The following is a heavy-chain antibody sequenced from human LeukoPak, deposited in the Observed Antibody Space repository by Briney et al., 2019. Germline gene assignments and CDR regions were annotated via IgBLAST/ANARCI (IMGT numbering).Heavy chain of an antibody. CDR3: ATTTSEIVVALGAFDI. V-gene: IGHV1-24*01. CDR1: GYTLTELS. Sequence: GASVKVSCKVSGYTLTELSMHWVRQAPGKGLEWMGGFDPEDGETIYAQKFQGRVTMTEDTSTDTAYMGLSSLRSEDTAVYYCATTTSEIVVALGAFDIWGQGTMVTVSS. D-gene: IGHD3-22*01. J-gene: IGHJ3*02. CDR2: FDPEDGET.